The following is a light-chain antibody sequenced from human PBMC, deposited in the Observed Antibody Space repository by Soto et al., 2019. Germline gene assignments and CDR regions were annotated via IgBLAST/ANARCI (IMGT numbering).Light chain of an antibody. Sequence: EIVLTQSPATLSLSPGERATLSCRASQSVSSNYLAWYQQRPGQPPRLLIYGASNRAAGIPDRFSGTGSGTDFTLTISRLEPEDFAVFYCHHYGWSTIFTFGPGTTVDIK. CDR3: HHYGWSTIFT. V-gene: IGKV3-20*01. J-gene: IGKJ3*01. CDR2: GAS. CDR1: QSVSSNY.